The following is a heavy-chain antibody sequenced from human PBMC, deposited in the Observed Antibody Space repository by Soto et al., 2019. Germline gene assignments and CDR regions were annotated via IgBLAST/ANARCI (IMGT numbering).Heavy chain of an antibody. J-gene: IGHJ4*02. D-gene: IGHD3-16*02. CDR1: GFTFSSYG. V-gene: IGHV3-30*18. Sequence: AGGSLRLSCAASGFTFSSYGMHWVRQAPGKGLEWVAVISYDGSNKYYADSVKGRFTISRDNSKNTLYLQMNSLRAEDTAVYYCAKETNYDYVWGSYRYTYFDYWGQGTLVTVSS. CDR3: AKETNYDYVWGSYRYTYFDY. CDR2: ISYDGSNK.